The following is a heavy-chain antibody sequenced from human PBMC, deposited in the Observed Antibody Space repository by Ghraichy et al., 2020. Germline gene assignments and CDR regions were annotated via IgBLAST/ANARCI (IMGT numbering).Heavy chain of an antibody. CDR2: IYSGGST. J-gene: IGHJ6*02. Sequence: GESLNISCAASGFTVSSNYMSWVRQAPGKGLEWVSVIYSGGSTYYADSVKGRFTISRHNSKNTLYLQMNSLRAEDTAVYYCARDRSYRHYYYGMDVWGQGTTVTVSS. CDR1: GFTVSSNY. V-gene: IGHV3-53*04. D-gene: IGHD1-26*01. CDR3: ARDRSYRHYYYGMDV.